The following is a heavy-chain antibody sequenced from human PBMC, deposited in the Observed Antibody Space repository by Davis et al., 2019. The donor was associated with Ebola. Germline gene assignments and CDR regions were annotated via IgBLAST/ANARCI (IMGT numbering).Heavy chain of an antibody. CDR2: INPNSGGT. Sequence: ASVKVSCKASGYTFTGYYMHWVRQAPGQGLEWMGWINPNSGGTNYAQKFQGRVTMTRDTSISTAYMELSRLRSDDTAVYYCAREIGITMVQGVMRLWGQGTLVTVSS. V-gene: IGHV1-2*02. CDR3: AREIGITMVQGVMRL. CDR1: GYTFTGYY. D-gene: IGHD3-10*01. J-gene: IGHJ4*02.